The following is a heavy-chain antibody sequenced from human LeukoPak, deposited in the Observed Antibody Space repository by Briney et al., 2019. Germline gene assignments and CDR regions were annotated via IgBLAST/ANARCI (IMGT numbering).Heavy chain of an antibody. D-gene: IGHD3-22*01. CDR2: ISGSGSSA. Sequence: GGSLRLSCKASGFTFSSYAMSWVRQAPGKGLEWLSTISGSGSSAFSADSVKGRFTISRDNSKNTLYLQMNSLRAEDTATYYCAKAPDSSGFPSYFDSWGQGTLVAVSS. CDR1: GFTFSSYA. J-gene: IGHJ4*02. V-gene: IGHV3-23*01. CDR3: AKAPDSSGFPSYFDS.